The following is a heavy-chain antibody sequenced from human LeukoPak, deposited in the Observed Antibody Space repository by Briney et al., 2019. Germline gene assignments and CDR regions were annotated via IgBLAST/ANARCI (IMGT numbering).Heavy chain of an antibody. D-gene: IGHD1-1*01. J-gene: IGHJ4*02. CDR2: IYYSGST. Sequence: PSETLSLTCTVSGGSISSHYWSWIRQPPGKGMERIGYIYYSGSTNYNPSLKSRVTISVDPSKNQFSLKLSSVTAADTAVYYCASSAGTAPTNFDYWGQGTLVTVSS. V-gene: IGHV4-59*11. CDR1: GGSISSHY. CDR3: ASSAGTAPTNFDY.